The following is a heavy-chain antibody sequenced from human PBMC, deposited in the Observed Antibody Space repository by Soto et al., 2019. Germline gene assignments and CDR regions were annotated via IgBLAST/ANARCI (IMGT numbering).Heavy chain of an antibody. J-gene: IGHJ6*02. Sequence: SETLSLTCTVSGGSISSGGYYWSWIRQHPGKGLEWIGYIYYSGSTYYNPSLKSRVTISVDTSKNQFSLKLSSVTAADTAVYYCARDRQQLVPYYYYYGMDVWGQGTTVTVSS. D-gene: IGHD6-13*01. CDR3: ARDRQQLVPYYYYYGMDV. CDR2: IYYSGST. V-gene: IGHV4-31*03. CDR1: GGSISSGGYY.